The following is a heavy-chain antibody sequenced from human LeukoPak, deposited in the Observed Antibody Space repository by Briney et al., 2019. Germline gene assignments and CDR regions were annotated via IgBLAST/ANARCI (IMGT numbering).Heavy chain of an antibody. J-gene: IGHJ4*02. CDR1: GGTFSSYA. Sequence: SVKVSCKASGGTFSSYAISWVRQAPGQGLEWMGGIIPIFGTANYAQKSQGRVTITADESTSTAYMELSSLRSEDTAVYYCARDRRAYDILTGYSRRYFDYWGQGTLVTVSS. D-gene: IGHD3-9*01. CDR3: ARDRRAYDILTGYSRRYFDY. V-gene: IGHV1-69*13. CDR2: IIPIFGTA.